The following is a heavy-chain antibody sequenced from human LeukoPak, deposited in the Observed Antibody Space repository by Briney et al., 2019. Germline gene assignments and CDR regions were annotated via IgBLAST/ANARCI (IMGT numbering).Heavy chain of an antibody. D-gene: IGHD3-9*01. CDR2: IWYDGSNI. J-gene: IGHJ4*02. V-gene: IGHV3-33*01. Sequence: GGSLRLSCAASGFTFSTYGMHWVRQAPGKGLEWLAVIWYDGSNIYYADSVKGRFAISRDNSRNTLYLLLNSLRAEDTAVYFCARDRHDILTGYSIAWGQGTLVTVST. CDR1: GFTFSTYG. CDR3: ARDRHDILTGYSIA.